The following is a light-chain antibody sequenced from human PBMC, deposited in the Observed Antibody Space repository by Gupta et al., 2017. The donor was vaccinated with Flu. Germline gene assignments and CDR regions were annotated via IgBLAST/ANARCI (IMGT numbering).Light chain of an antibody. J-gene: IGKJ3*01. CDR2: GAS. Sequence: GPLSLSPGERATLACRASQSVSSSYLAWYQQKPGQAPRLLIYGASSRATGIPDRFSGSGSGTDFTLTISRLEPEDFAVYYCQQDGSSPFTFGHGTKVDIK. CDR1: QSVSSSY. V-gene: IGKV3-20*01. CDR3: QQDGSSPFT.